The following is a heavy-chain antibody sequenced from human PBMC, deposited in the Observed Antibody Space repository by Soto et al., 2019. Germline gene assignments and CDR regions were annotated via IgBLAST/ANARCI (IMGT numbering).Heavy chain of an antibody. CDR2: IYYSGST. CDR1: GGSISSGGYY. V-gene: IGHV4-31*03. J-gene: IGHJ3*02. Sequence: SETLSLTCTVSGGSISSGGYYWSWIRQHPGKGLEWIGYIYYSGSTYYNPSLKSRVTISVDTSKNQFSLKLSPVTAADTAVYYCAREKYCSGGSCYFGLSCGPREAFDIWGQGTMVTVSS. D-gene: IGHD2-15*01. CDR3: AREKYCSGGSCYFGLSCGPREAFDI.